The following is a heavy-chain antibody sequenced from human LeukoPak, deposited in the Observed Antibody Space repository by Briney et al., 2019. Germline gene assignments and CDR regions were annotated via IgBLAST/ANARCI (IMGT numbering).Heavy chain of an antibody. CDR2: ISSSSSTI. V-gene: IGHV3-48*02. Sequence: GGSLRLSCAASGFTFSSYSMNWVRQAPGKGLEWVSDISSSSSTIYYADAGKGRFTISRDNAKNSLYLQMNSLRDEDTAVYYCARTHSSGWFGFDYWGQGTLVTVSS. CDR3: ARTHSSGWFGFDY. J-gene: IGHJ4*02. CDR1: GFTFSSYS. D-gene: IGHD6-19*01.